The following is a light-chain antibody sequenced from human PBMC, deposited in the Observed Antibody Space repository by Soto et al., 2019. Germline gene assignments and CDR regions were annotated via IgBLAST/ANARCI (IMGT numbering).Light chain of an antibody. Sequence: QSVXTQPPSASGSPGQSVTISCTGTNSDVGGYNYVSWYQQYPGKAPKLIIYEVNERPSGVPDRFSGSKSGNTASLTVSGLQTADEADYYCSSYAGSNWYVFGTGTKVTVL. CDR1: NSDVGGYNY. J-gene: IGLJ1*01. CDR3: SSYAGSNWYV. CDR2: EVN. V-gene: IGLV2-8*01.